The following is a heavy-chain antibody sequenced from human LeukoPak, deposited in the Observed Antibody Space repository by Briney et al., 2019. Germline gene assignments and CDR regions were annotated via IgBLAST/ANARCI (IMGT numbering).Heavy chain of an antibody. D-gene: IGHD3-10*01. V-gene: IGHV3-15*01. CDR1: GLSISNDW. CDR3: TLIQGWGSGSYYRDF. Sequence: TGGSLRLSCAASGLSISNDWMSWVRQAAGKGLEWVARVKSKSAGETTDYAATVKGRFTISRDDSKNTLYLQMNSLKTEDTAVYYCTLIQGWGSGSYYRDFWGQGTLVTVSS. J-gene: IGHJ4*02. CDR2: VKSKSAGETT.